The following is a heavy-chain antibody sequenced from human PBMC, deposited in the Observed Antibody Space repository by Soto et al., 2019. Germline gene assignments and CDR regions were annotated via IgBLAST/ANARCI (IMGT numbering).Heavy chain of an antibody. CDR1: GYTFTSYY. Sequence: ASVKVSCKASGYTFTSYYMHWVRQAPGQGLEWMGIINPSGGSTSYAQKFQGRVTMTTDTSTSTAYMELRSLRSEDTAVYYCARVGWYFDWSSNWFDPWGQGTLVTVSS. D-gene: IGHD3-9*01. CDR3: ARVGWYFDWSSNWFDP. J-gene: IGHJ5*02. CDR2: INPSGGST. V-gene: IGHV1-46*01.